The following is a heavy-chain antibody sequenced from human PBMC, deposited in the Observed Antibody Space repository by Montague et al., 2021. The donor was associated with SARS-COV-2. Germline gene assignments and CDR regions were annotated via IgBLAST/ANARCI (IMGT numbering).Heavy chain of an antibody. V-gene: IGHV4-59*12. CDR1: GGSITGYF. D-gene: IGHD6-13*01. CDR3: ARVPFISSWYDLDY. J-gene: IGHJ4*02. Sequence: SETLSLTCTISGGSITGYFWTWIRQPPGKGLEWLGQMHYSGSTKYNPSLESRVTMSIDTSESQFSLHLRSVTAADTGVYYCARVPFISSWYDLDYWGQGTLVTVSS. CDR2: MHYSGST.